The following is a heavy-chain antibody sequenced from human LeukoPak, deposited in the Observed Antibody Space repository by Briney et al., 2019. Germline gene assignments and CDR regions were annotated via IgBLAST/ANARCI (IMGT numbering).Heavy chain of an antibody. V-gene: IGHV3-48*04. J-gene: IGHJ4*02. CDR2: ISTSASSI. Sequence: GGSLRLSCAASGFTFSSYGMHWVRQAPGKGLEWISYISTSASSIYYADSVKGRFTISRDNAKNSLYLQMNSLRAEDTAVYYCVRSPIDYWGQGTLVTVSS. CDR3: VRSPIDY. CDR1: GFTFSSYG.